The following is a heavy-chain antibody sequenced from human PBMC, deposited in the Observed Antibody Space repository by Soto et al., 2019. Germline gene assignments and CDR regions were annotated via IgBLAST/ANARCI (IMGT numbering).Heavy chain of an antibody. J-gene: IGHJ6*02. Sequence: GESLKISCEGSGYTFTSYGISWGRQAPGQGLEWMGWISAYNGNTDYAQKLQGRVTMTTDTSTSTANMELRSLRSDATAVYYWSRDQQYDLWSGPNPNYGMDVWGQGTTVTVSS. D-gene: IGHD3-3*01. CDR2: ISAYNGNT. V-gene: IGHV1-18*01. CDR1: GYTFTSYG. CDR3: SRDQQYDLWSGPNPNYGMDV.